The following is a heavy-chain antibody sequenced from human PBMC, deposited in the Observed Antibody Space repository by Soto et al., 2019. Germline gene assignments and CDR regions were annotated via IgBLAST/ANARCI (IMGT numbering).Heavy chain of an antibody. D-gene: IGHD3-3*01. V-gene: IGHV1-18*01. CDR1: GYTFTSFG. CDR2: ISGYNGNT. J-gene: IGHJ5*02. CDR3: ARAPAIFGVVISPTNWFDP. Sequence: ASVKVSCKASGYTFTSFGISWVRQAPGQGLEWMGWISGYNGNTNYAQRLQGRVTMTTDTSTSTAYMELRSLRSDDTALYYCARAPAIFGVVISPTNWFDPRGQGTLVTVSS.